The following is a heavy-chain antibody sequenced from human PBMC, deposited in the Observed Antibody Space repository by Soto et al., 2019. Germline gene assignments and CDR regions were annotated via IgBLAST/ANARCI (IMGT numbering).Heavy chain of an antibody. CDR2: IYPGDSDT. V-gene: IGHV5-51*01. J-gene: IGHJ6*02. CDR3: ERKHSNIVGDTYYYYGMDV. CDR1: GYSFTSYW. Sequence: RGESLKISCKGSGYSFTSYWIGWVRQMPGKGLEWMGIIYPGDSDTRYSPSFQGQVTISADKSISTAYLQWSSLKASDTAMYYCERKHSNIVGDTYYYYGMDVWGQGTTVTVSS. D-gene: IGHD1-26*01.